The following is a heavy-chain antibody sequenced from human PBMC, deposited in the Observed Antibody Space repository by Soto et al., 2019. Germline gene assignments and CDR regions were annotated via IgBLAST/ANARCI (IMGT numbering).Heavy chain of an antibody. CDR2: ILPILDIA. V-gene: IGHV1-69*08. D-gene: IGHD2-2*01. Sequence: QVQLEQSGAEVKKPGSSVKVSCKASGGTFHSHTITWVRQAPGQGLEWMGRILPILDIATYAQKFQGRVTITTDTSTSTVYMLLSRLTSKDAAVYYCATDDGVYYAAKEIYYWGQGTLVTVSS. J-gene: IGHJ4*02. CDR3: ATDDGVYYAAKEIYY. CDR1: GGTFHSHT.